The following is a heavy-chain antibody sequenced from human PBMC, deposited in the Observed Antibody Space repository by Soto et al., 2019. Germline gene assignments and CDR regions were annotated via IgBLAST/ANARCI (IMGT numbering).Heavy chain of an antibody. J-gene: IGHJ6*04. V-gene: IGHV3-48*01. CDR1: GFTFSSYS. CDR3: ARRYYDILTGYYLDV. CDR2: ISSSSSTI. Sequence: GGSLRLSCASSGFTFSSYSMNLVRQAPGKGLEWVSYISSSSSTIYYADSVKGRFTISRDNAKNSPYLQMNSLRAEDTAVYYCARRYYDILTGYYLDVWGKGTTVTVSS. D-gene: IGHD3-9*01.